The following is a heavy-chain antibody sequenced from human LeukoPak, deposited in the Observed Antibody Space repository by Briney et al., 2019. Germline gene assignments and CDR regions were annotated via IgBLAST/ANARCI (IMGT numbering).Heavy chain of an antibody. CDR1: GLTFDDYG. CDR3: KTGSPQWLVVRDY. CDR2: INWNDCST. D-gene: IGHD6-19*01. Sequence: GGALTLSCPGCGLTFDDYGLSGVGPAPGKGLDGVSGINWNDCSTGYADSVKGWFTITRDNPKNSLYQQMNSRRPGDMALCESKTGSPQWLVVRDYWGGGPLVTVSS. V-gene: IGHV3-20*01. J-gene: IGHJ4*02.